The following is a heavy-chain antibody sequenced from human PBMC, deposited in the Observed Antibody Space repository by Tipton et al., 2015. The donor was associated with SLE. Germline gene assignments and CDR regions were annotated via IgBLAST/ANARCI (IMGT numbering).Heavy chain of an antibody. CDR2: IYYSGST. CDR3: AREYASGYDSYFQH. D-gene: IGHD5-12*01. Sequence: TLSLTCSVSGGSIRSHYWSWIRQPPGKGLEWIGYIYYSGSTNYNPSLKSRVTISVDTSKNQFSLKLSSVAAADTAVYYCAREYASGYDSYFQHWGQGTLVTVSS. J-gene: IGHJ1*01. V-gene: IGHV4-59*11. CDR1: GGSIRSHY.